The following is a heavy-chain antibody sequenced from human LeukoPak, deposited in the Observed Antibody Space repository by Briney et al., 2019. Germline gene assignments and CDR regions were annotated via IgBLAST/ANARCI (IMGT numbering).Heavy chain of an antibody. CDR3: ARHADYYGSGSYA. D-gene: IGHD3-10*01. V-gene: IGHV4-39*01. CDR1: GGSISSTTYY. CDR2: VYYSGST. Sequence: PSETLSLTCTVSGGSISSTTYYWGWIRQPPGKGLEWIGSVYYSGSTYYNPSLKSRGIISVDTSKNQFSLRLSSVTAADTAAYYCARHADYYGSGSYAWGQGTLVTVSS. J-gene: IGHJ5*02.